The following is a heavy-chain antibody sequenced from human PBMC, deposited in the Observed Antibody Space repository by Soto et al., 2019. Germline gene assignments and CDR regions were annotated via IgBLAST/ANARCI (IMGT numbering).Heavy chain of an antibody. D-gene: IGHD6-6*01. J-gene: IGHJ5*02. Sequence: QLQLQESGPGLVKPSETLSLTCTVSGGSISSSSYYWGWIRQPPGKGLEWIGSIYYSGSTYYNPSLKRRVTISVDTSKNQFSLKLSSVTAADTAVYYCAGGSSSLDWFDPWGQGTLVTVSS. CDR3: AGGSSSLDWFDP. CDR1: GGSISSSSYY. CDR2: IYYSGST. V-gene: IGHV4-39*01.